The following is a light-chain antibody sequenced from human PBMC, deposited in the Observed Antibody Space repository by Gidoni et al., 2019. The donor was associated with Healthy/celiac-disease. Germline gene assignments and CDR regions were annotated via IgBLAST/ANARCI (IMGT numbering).Light chain of an antibody. J-gene: IGKJ1*01. CDR2: WAS. CDR1: QSVSSSY. V-gene: IGKV3-20*01. CDR3: QQYGSSTWT. Sequence: EIVLTQSPGTLSVSPGERATLSCRASQSVSSSYLAWYQQKPGQAPRLLIYWASSRATGVPDRFSGSGSGTDFTLTISSLEPEDFAVYYCQQYGSSTWTFGQGTKVEIK.